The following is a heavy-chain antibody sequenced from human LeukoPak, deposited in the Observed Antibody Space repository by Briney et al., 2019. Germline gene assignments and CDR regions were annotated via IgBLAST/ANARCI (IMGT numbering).Heavy chain of an antibody. D-gene: IGHD2-2*01. Sequence: PGGSLRLSCAASGFTFSDYYISWIRQAPGKGLEWVSYISSSGSTIYYADSVKGRFTISRDNAKNSLYLQMNSLRAEDTAVYYCARDGVVVVPAAPTFYYYYYGMDVWGQGTTVTVSS. J-gene: IGHJ6*02. CDR2: ISSSGSTI. CDR3: ARDGVVVVPAAPTFYYYYYGMDV. CDR1: GFTFSDYY. V-gene: IGHV3-11*01.